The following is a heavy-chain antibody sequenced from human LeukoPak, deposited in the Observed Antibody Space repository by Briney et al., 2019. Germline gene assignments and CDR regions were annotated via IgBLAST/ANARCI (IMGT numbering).Heavy chain of an antibody. CDR1: GLTFSTYW. D-gene: IGHD4-17*01. J-gene: IGHJ3*02. CDR2: INSDGSST. V-gene: IGHV3-74*01. Sequence: GGSLRLSCAASGLTFSTYWMHWVRQAPGKGLVWVSRINSDGSSTRYADSVKGRFTISRDNAKNTLYLQMNSLRAEDTAVYYCARDLRTTGAFDIWGQGTMVTVSS. CDR3: ARDLRTTGAFDI.